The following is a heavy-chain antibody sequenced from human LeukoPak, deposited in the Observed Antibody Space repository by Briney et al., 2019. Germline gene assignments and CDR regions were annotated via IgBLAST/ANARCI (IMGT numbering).Heavy chain of an antibody. J-gene: IGHJ6*03. Sequence: GGSLRLSCAASGFTFSSYAMSWVRQAPGKGLEWVSAISGSGGSTYYADSVEGRFTISRDNSKNTLYLQMNSLRAEDTAVYYCAKAGGYSYGNYYYYYMDVWGKGTTVTVSS. CDR2: ISGSGGST. V-gene: IGHV3-23*01. CDR1: GFTFSSYA. D-gene: IGHD5-18*01. CDR3: AKAGGYSYGNYYYYYMDV.